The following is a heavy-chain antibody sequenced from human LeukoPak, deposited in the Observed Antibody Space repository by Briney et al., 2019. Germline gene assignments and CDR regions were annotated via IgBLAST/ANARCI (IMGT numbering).Heavy chain of an antibody. Sequence: ASVKVSCKASGYTFTSYDINWVRQATGQGLEWMGWMNPNSGNTGYAQKFQGRVTMTTDTSTSTAYMELRSLRSDDTAVYYCASCGGDCDTFDYWGQGTLVTVSS. D-gene: IGHD2-21*02. CDR1: GYTFTSYD. CDR3: ASCGGDCDTFDY. J-gene: IGHJ4*02. V-gene: IGHV1-8*01. CDR2: MNPNSGNT.